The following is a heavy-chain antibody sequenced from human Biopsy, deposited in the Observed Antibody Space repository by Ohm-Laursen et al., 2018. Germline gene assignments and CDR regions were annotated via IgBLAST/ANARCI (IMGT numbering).Heavy chain of an antibody. CDR3: VRGVDYYDPYHYYALDV. CDR2: INHSGRT. Sequence: GTLSLTCAVYGESFNGYYWSWIRQTLGKGLEWIGEINHSGRTNYNPSLKSRVTISVDTSKNQFSLKVRSVTAADTAVYYCVRGVDYYDPYHYYALDVWGRGTTVTVSS. CDR1: GESFNGYY. V-gene: IGHV4-34*01. J-gene: IGHJ6*02. D-gene: IGHD3-22*01.